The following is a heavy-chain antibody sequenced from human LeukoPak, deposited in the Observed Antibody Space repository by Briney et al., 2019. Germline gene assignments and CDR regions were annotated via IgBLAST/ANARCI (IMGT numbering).Heavy chain of an antibody. J-gene: IGHJ4*02. CDR2: IKANIDGGST. Sequence: GGSLRLSCAASGFSFTTAWMVWVRQAPGKGLQWIGRIKANIDGGSTDLAAPVKGRFSISRDDSTNTVYLQMNSLKSDDAAVYYCTTDFPHFDFSSGFYSYWGQGSLVTVSS. CDR1: GFSFTTAW. V-gene: IGHV3-15*01. D-gene: IGHD3-3*01. CDR3: TTDFPHFDFSSGFYSY.